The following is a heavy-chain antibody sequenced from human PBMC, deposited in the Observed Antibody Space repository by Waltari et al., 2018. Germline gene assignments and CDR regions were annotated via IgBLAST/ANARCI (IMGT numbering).Heavy chain of an antibody. Sequence: QLQLQESGPGLVKPSETLSPTCPVSGGPITSSSSYWGGIRQPPGKGLEWIGSIYYSGSTYYNPSLKSRVTISVDTSKNQFSLKLSSVTAADTAVYYCASFWIYGMDVWGQGTTVTVSS. CDR2: IYYSGST. CDR3: ASFWIYGMDV. J-gene: IGHJ6*02. V-gene: IGHV4-39*07. CDR1: GGPITSSSSY. D-gene: IGHD1-1*01.